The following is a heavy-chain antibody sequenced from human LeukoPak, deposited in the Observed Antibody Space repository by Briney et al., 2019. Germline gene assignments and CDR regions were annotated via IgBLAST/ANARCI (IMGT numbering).Heavy chain of an antibody. D-gene: IGHD3-22*01. Sequence: ASVKVSCKASGYTFTNYYMYWVRQAPGQGLEWMGIINPGTGSTSYAQKFQGRVTMTRDTSTSTVYMELSRLRSEDTAVYYCARAYYYDSSGSYPGGDFWGQGTLVAVSS. CDR1: GYTFTNYY. J-gene: IGHJ4*02. CDR3: ARAYYYDSSGSYPGGDF. CDR2: INPGTGST. V-gene: IGHV1-46*01.